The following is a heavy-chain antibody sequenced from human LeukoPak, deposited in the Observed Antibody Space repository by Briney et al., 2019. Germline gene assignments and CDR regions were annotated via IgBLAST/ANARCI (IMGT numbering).Heavy chain of an antibody. Sequence: NPSETLSLTCAVSGYSISSGYYWAWLRQPPGKGLEWIGSIYHSGSTHYNPSLKSRVTISVDTSKNHLSLKLSSVTAADTAVYYCARNSSSGYFDYWGQGTLVTVSS. D-gene: IGHD6-6*01. V-gene: IGHV4-38-2*01. CDR3: ARNSSSGYFDY. CDR1: GYSISSGYY. J-gene: IGHJ4*02. CDR2: IYHSGST.